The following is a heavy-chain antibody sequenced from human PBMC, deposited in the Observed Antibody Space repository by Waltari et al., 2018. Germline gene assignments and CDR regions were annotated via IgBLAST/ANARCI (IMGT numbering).Heavy chain of an antibody. J-gene: IGHJ4*02. Sequence: QVQLVQSGAEVKKSGASVKVSCEASGYSFPGYYIHWVRQAPGQGLEWMGRISPTTYSTDYAEKFQGRITLTTDTSINTAYMELTGLTSDDTAIFFCARVDHRATNYYYGFDHWGQGTLVTVSS. CDR1: GYSFPGYY. CDR3: ARVDHRATNYYYGFDH. V-gene: IGHV1-2*06. D-gene: IGHD3-22*01. CDR2: ISPTTYST.